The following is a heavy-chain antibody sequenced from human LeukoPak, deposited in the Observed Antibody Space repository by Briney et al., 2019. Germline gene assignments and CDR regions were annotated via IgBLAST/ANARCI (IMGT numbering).Heavy chain of an antibody. V-gene: IGHV4-61*01. Sequence: SETLSLTCTVSGVSVSSGSYYWSWLRQPPGKGLEWIGYIYYSGSTNYNPSLKSRVTISVDTSKNQFSLKLSSVTAADTAVYYCARSRAYYYDSSGYYQMIYYFDYWGQGTLVTVSS. CDR2: IYYSGST. J-gene: IGHJ4*02. CDR3: ARSRAYYYDSSGYYQMIYYFDY. D-gene: IGHD3-22*01. CDR1: GVSVSSGSYY.